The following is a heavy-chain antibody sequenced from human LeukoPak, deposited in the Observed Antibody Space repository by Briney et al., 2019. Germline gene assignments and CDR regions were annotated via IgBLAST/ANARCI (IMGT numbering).Heavy chain of an antibody. CDR1: GITLSNYG. V-gene: IGHV3-23*01. D-gene: IGHD3-10*01. CDR2: LSGSGGGT. Sequence: GGSLRLSCAVSGITLSNYGMSWVRQAPGEGLEWVAGLSGSGGGTNYADSVQGRFTISRDNPKNTLYLQMNSLRAEDTAVYFCAKRGVVIRVFLVGFHKEAYYFDSWGQGALVTVSS. CDR3: AKRGVVIRVFLVGFHKEAYYFDS. J-gene: IGHJ4*02.